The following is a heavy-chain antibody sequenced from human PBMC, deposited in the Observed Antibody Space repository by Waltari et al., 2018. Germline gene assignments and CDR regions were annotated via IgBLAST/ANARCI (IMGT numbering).Heavy chain of an antibody. Sequence: EVHLLESGGGLVQPGGSLRLSCTASGFTFGNYAMGWVRQAPGKGLGWVSAISGSGDKTYYADSVKGRFTISRDNSKNTLFLQMNSLRADDTALYYCARDGARGGGSCYNYWGQGSLVTVSS. CDR1: GFTFGNYA. CDR3: ARDGARGGGSCYNY. J-gene: IGHJ4*02. CDR2: ISGSGDKT. D-gene: IGHD2-15*01. V-gene: IGHV3-23*01.